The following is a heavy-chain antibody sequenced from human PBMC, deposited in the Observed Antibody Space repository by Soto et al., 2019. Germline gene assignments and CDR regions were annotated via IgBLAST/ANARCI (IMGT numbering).Heavy chain of an antibody. Sequence: GESLKIACKGSGYSFTSYWIGWVRQMPGKGLEWMGIIYPGDSDTRYSPSFQGQVTISADKSISTAYLQWSSLKASDTAMYDCARQRRRGIAVAGMAGYYYYYYGMDVWGQGTTVTVSS. D-gene: IGHD6-19*01. V-gene: IGHV5-51*01. CDR2: IYPGDSDT. CDR3: ARQRRRGIAVAGMAGYYYYYYGMDV. J-gene: IGHJ6*02. CDR1: GYSFTSYW.